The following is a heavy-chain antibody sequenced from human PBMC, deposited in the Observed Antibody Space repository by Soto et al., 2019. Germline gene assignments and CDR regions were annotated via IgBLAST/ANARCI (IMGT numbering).Heavy chain of an antibody. CDR2: IDWDDDK. CDR3: ARSIVAAGNRWFDP. J-gene: IGHJ5*02. Sequence: SGPTLVNPTQTLTLTCTFSGFSLSISGMRVSWIRQPPGKALEWLARIDWDDDKLYSTSLKTRLTISKDTSKNQVVLTMTNMDPVDTATYYCARSIVAAGNRWFDPWGQGTLVTVSS. CDR1: GFSLSISGMR. V-gene: IGHV2-70*04. D-gene: IGHD6-13*01.